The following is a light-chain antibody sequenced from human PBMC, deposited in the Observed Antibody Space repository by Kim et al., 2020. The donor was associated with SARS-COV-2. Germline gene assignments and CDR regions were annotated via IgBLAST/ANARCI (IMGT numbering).Light chain of an antibody. Sequence: GQSITISGTGSSSDIGGYNYVSWYQQHPGKAPKLMIYDVSNRPSGVSNRFSGSKSGNTASLTISGLQAEDEADYFCSSYTSSSTYVFGTGTKVTVL. CDR1: SSDIGGYNY. CDR2: DVS. V-gene: IGLV2-14*03. J-gene: IGLJ1*01. CDR3: SSYTSSSTYV.